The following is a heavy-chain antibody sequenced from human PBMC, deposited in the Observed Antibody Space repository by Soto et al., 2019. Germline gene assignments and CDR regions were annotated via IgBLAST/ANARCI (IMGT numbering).Heavy chain of an antibody. CDR3: AHSLRVSGLYSSGWYDY. J-gene: IGHJ4*02. Sequence: SGPTLVNPTQTLTLTCTFSGFSLSTSGVGVGWIRQPPGKALEWLALIYWNDDKRYSPSLKSRLTITKDTSKNQVVLAMTNMDPVDTATYYCAHSLRVSGLYSSGWYDYWGQGTLVTVSS. CDR1: GFSLSTSGVG. V-gene: IGHV2-5*01. CDR2: IYWNDDK. D-gene: IGHD6-19*01.